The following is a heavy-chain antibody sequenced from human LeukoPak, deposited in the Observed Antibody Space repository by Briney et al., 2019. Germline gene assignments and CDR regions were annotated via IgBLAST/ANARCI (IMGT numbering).Heavy chain of an antibody. D-gene: IGHD3-22*01. CDR1: GFTFSSNA. CDR2: ITAGGDTP. J-gene: IGHJ4*02. Sequence: GGSLRLSCAASGFTFSSNAMTWVRQAPGKGLECVSAITAGGDTPYYADSVRGRFTISRDNSRNTLYLQLNNLRAEDTAIYYCAKAYGTNGYYQLPIDFWGQGTLVTVSS. V-gene: IGHV3-23*01. CDR3: AKAYGTNGYYQLPIDF.